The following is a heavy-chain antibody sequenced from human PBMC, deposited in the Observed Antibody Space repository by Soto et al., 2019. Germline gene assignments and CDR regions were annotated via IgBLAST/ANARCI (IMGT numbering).Heavy chain of an antibody. CDR2: ISAYNGNT. D-gene: IGHD5-18*01. CDR1: GYTFTSYG. V-gene: IGHV1-18*01. Sequence: QVQLVQSGAEVKKPGASVKVSCKASGYTFTSYGISWVRQAPGQGLEWMGWISAYNGNTNYAQKLQGRVTMTTDTSTSTADMELRSLRSDDTAVYYCARTGTDTAMVLYNWFDPWGQGTLVTVSS. J-gene: IGHJ5*02. CDR3: ARTGTDTAMVLYNWFDP.